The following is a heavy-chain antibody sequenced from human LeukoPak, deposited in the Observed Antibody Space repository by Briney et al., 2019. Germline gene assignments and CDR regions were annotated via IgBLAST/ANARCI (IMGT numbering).Heavy chain of an antibody. CDR3: AKGLRIQLWDAFDI. CDR2: ISWNSGSI. V-gene: IGHV3-9*03. CDR1: GFTFDDYA. J-gene: IGHJ3*02. Sequence: GRSLRLSCAASGFTFDDYAMHWVRQAPGKGLEWVSGISWNSGSIGYADSVKGRFTISRDNAKNSLYLQMNSLRAEDMALYYCAKGLRIQLWDAFDIWGQGTMVTVSS. D-gene: IGHD5-18*01.